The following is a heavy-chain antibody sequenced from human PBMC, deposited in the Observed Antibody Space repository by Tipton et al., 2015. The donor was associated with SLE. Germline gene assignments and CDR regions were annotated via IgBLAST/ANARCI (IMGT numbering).Heavy chain of an antibody. CDR3: ARVQGFSSWYFDL. D-gene: IGHD3-3*02. J-gene: IGHJ2*01. CDR1: GGSFSGYY. V-gene: IGHV4-34*01. Sequence: LRLSCAVYGGSFSGYYWSWIRQPPGKGLEWIGEINHSGSTNYNPSLKSRVTISVDTSKNQFSLKLSSVTAADTAVYYCARVQGFSSWYFDLWGRGTLVTVSS. CDR2: INHSGST.